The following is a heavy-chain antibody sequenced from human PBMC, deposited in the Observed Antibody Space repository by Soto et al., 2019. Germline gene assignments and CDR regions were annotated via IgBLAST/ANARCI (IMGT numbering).Heavy chain of an antibody. Sequence: EVLLEESGGDLVQPGGSLRLSCAASGFSVSNNYMTWVRQVPGKGLEWVSVIQDGGSITYADSVRDRFTISRDSSKNTVFLQMSSLRPEDTAVYFCARGEGSGSNALGQWGKGTLVTVSS. CDR2: IQDGGSI. J-gene: IGHJ4*02. CDR1: GFSVSNNY. V-gene: IGHV3-66*01. CDR3: ARGEGSGSNALGQ. D-gene: IGHD3-10*01.